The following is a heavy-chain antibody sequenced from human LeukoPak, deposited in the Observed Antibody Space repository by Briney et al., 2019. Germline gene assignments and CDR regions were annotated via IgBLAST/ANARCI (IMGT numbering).Heavy chain of an antibody. CDR3: ARGRVSSSSWQSVYYYYLYMDV. CDR2: IYYSGST. D-gene: IGHD6-13*01. V-gene: IGHV4-59*01. J-gene: IGHJ6*03. CDR1: GGSISSYY. Sequence: SETLSLTCTVSGGSISSYYWSWIRQPPGKGLEWIGYIYYSGSTNYNPSLNSRVTISRDTSTNHFSLKLSSVTAADTAVYFCARGRVSSSSWQSVYYYYLYMDVWGKGSTVTVSS.